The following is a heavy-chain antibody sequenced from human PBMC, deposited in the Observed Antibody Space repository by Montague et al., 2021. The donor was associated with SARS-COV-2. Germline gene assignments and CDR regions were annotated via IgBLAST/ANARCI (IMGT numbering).Heavy chain of an antibody. CDR1: GGSFSTYS. D-gene: IGHD3-10*01. J-gene: IGHJ6*03. CDR3: ARLGDGVVPSPILGVGPYYSYYYMDV. CDR2: IHHGGST. Sequence: SETVSLTCAVHGGSFSTYSWNWIRLPPGKGLEWIGEIHHGGSTNXNPSLKGRVTISADTSKNQFSLKLTSVAAADTAVYYCARLGDGVVPSPILGVGPYYSYYYMDVWGKGTTVTVSS. V-gene: IGHV4-34*01.